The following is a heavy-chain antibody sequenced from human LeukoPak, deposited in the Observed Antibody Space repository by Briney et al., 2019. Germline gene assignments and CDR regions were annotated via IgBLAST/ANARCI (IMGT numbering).Heavy chain of an antibody. D-gene: IGHD6-13*01. CDR1: GGTFGSYA. CDR2: IIPLFGAP. V-gene: IGHV1-69*01. Sequence: GASVKVSCKPSGGTFGSYAISWVRQAPGQGLEWVGGIIPLFGAPLYAQKFQGRVTITADERTSTVYMDLSSLRSDDTAVYYCARDEEKAAGSLWGQGTPAIVSS. J-gene: IGHJ4*02. CDR3: ARDEEKAAGSL.